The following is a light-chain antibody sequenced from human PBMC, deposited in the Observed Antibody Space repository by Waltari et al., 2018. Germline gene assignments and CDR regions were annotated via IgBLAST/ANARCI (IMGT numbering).Light chain of an antibody. V-gene: IGLV2-8*01. Sequence: QSALTQPPSASGSPGQSVTISCTGTSSDVGGYNYVSWYQQLPGIAPTLKLYEASKRLSGVPDRFSGSKYGNTAYLTVSGRQAEDEADYYCSSYAGSNNFVVCGGGTKLTVL. CDR2: EAS. CDR3: SSYAGSNNFVV. J-gene: IGLJ2*01. CDR1: SSDVGGYNY.